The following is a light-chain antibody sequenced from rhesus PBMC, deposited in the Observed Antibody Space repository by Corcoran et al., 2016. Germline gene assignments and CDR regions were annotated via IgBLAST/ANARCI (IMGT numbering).Light chain of an antibody. CDR1: QRLLDSDGYTH. CDR3: MQTLQTPFT. CDR2: LVS. J-gene: IGKJ3*01. Sequence: DIVMTQTPLSLPVTPGEPASISCRSSQRLLDSDGYTHLHWYLQKQGQSPQLLFYLVSNRASGVPDRFSGSGSGTDFTLKISRVEAEDVGVYYCMQTLQTPFTFGPGTKLDIK. V-gene: IGKV2-78*01.